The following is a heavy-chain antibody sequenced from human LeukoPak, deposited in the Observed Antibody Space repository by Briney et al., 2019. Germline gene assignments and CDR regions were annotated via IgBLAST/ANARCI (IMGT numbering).Heavy chain of an antibody. Sequence: GGSLRLSCTAPGFTFCDYAMSWFRQAAGKGLEWVGFIRSKAYGGTTEYAASVKGRFTISRDDFKSIAYLQMNSPKTEDTAVYYCTRESLGDYLLDYWGQGTLVTVSS. CDR2: IRSKAYGGTT. V-gene: IGHV3-49*03. CDR3: TRESLGDYLLDY. CDR1: GFTFCDYA. J-gene: IGHJ4*02. D-gene: IGHD4-17*01.